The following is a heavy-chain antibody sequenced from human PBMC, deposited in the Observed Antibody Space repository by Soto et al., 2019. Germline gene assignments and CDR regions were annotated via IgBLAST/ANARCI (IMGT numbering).Heavy chain of an antibody. Sequence: PGGSLRLSCAASGFSFSSYAMHWVRQAPGKGLEWVAFISYDGRNKYYADSVKGRFTISRDNSKNTLYLQMNSLRAEDTAVYYCAKEIASIAVAATFDYWGQGTLVTVSS. J-gene: IGHJ4*02. V-gene: IGHV3-30*04. D-gene: IGHD6-19*01. CDR3: AKEIASIAVAATFDY. CDR2: ISYDGRNK. CDR1: GFSFSSYA.